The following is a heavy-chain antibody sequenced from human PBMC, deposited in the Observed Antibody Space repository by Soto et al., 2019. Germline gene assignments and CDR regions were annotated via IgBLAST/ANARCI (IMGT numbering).Heavy chain of an antibody. CDR3: XXXAVGSGGSAAAFDI. CDR2: IYSGGST. Sequence: EVQLVESGGGLVQPGGSLRLSCAASGFTVSSNYMSWVRQAPGKGLEWVSVIYSGGSTYYADSVKGRFTISRDNSKNTLXLXMNSLRAEDTXVXXXXXXAVGSGGSAAAFDIWGQGTMVTVSS. V-gene: IGHV3-66*01. CDR1: GFTVSSNY. D-gene: IGHD2-15*01. J-gene: IGHJ3*02.